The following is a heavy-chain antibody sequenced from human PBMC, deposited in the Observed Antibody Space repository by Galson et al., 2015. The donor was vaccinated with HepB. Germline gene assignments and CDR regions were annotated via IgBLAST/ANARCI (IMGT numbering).Heavy chain of an antibody. CDR1: GSTFGDYA. Sequence: SLRLSCAASGSTFGDYALSWVRQAPGKGLEWVGCIRSKAYGGTTEYAASVKGRFTISRDDSKSIAYLQMNSLKTEDTAVYYCTRVSLWFGELLPAFYFQHWGQGTLVTVSS. J-gene: IGHJ1*01. D-gene: IGHD3-10*01. CDR3: TRVSLWFGELLPAFYFQH. V-gene: IGHV3-49*04. CDR2: IRSKAYGGTT.